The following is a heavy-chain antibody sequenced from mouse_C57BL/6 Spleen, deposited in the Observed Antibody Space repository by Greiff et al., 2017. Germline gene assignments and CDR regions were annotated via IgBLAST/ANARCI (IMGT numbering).Heavy chain of an antibody. CDR3: ARGGDGSSYFYWYFDV. D-gene: IGHD1-1*01. V-gene: IGHV1-72*01. J-gene: IGHJ1*03. CDR2: IDPNSGGT. CDR1: GYTFTSYW. Sequence: QVQLKQPGAELVKPGASVKLSCKASGYTFTSYWMHWVKQRPGRGLEWIGRIDPNSGGTKYNEKFKSKATLTVDKPSSTAYMQLSSLTSEDSAVYYCARGGDGSSYFYWYFDVWGTGTTVTVSS.